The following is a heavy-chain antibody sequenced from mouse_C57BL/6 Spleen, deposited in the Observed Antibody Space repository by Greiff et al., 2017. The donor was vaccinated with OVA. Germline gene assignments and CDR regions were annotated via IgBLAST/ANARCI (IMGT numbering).Heavy chain of an antibody. D-gene: IGHD1-1*01. J-gene: IGHJ3*01. CDR1: GYTFTSYW. Sequence: QVQLKESGAELVKPGASVKLSCKASGYTFTSYWMHWVKQRPGQGLEWIGMIHPNSGSTNYNEKFKSKATLTVDKSSSTAYMQLSSLTSEDSVVYYCAREITGQTWCAYWGQGTLVTVSA. CDR3: AREITGQTWCAY. V-gene: IGHV1-64*01. CDR2: IHPNSGST.